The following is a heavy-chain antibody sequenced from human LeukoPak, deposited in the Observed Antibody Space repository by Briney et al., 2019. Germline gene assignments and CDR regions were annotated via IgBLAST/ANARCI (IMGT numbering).Heavy chain of an antibody. Sequence: KPSETLSLTCTVSGGSISSYYWSWIRQPPGKGLEWIAYISDIGSINYNPSLKSRVTISLDTSKNQFSLKLSSVTAADTAVYYSAGHHPRNTVDFWGQGTLVTVSS. V-gene: IGHV4-59*08. D-gene: IGHD2/OR15-2a*01. CDR1: GGSISSYY. J-gene: IGHJ4*02. CDR2: ISDIGSI. CDR3: AGHHPRNTVDF.